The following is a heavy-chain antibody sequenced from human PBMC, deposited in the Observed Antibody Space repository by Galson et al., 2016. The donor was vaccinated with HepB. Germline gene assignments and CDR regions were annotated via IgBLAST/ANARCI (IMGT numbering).Heavy chain of an antibody. D-gene: IGHD2/OR15-2a*01. CDR2: DSMDGRRK. CDR3: ARRHEYCPPVGCSVDY. Sequence: SLRLSCAASGLTFSNYGMHWVRQAPGNGLEWVAADSMDGRRKFYADSVKGRFTISRDNSNSMLFLQMSSLRADDTAVYYCARRHEYCPPVGCSVDYWGQGTLVSVSS. J-gene: IGHJ4*02. V-gene: IGHV3-30*03. CDR1: GLTFSNYG.